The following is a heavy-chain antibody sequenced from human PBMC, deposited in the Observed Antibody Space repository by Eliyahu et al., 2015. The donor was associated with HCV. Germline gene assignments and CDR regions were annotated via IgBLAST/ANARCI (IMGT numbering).Heavy chain of an antibody. J-gene: IGHJ4*02. D-gene: IGHD1-26*01. CDR2: INPDIGDT. V-gene: IGHV1-3*01. CDR3: AKDNVLVGTSKASFDS. CDR1: GYTXRXYA. Sequence: QVHLVQSGTEVKKPGASVRVSCKASGYTXRXYALHWVRQAPGQGLEWMGWINPDIGDTTYSQKFQGRITMSRDMSATTVYLDLSSLRSEDTALYFCAKDNVLVGTSKASFDSWGQGTLVTVSS.